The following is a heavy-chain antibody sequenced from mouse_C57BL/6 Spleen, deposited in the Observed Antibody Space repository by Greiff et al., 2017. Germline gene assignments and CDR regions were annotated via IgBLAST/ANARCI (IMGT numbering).Heavy chain of an antibody. CDR1: GYSITSGYY. V-gene: IGHV3-6*01. CDR3: ARFYYDYDGYFDY. Sequence: EVKLMESGPGLVKPSQSLSLTCSVTGYSITSGYYWNWIRQFPGNKLEWMGYISYDGSNNYNPSLKNRISITRDTSKNQFFLKLNSVTAEDTATYYCARFYYDYDGYFDYWGQGTTLTVSS. CDR2: ISYDGSN. J-gene: IGHJ2*01. D-gene: IGHD2-4*01.